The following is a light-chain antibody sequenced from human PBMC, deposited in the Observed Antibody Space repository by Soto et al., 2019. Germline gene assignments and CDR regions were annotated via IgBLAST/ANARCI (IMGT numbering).Light chain of an antibody. J-gene: IGKJ1*01. Sequence: EIVLTQSPGTLSLSPGERATLSCRASQSVASNNLAWYQQKPGQSRRLLIYGASSRARGIPDRFTGSGSGTYFILTISRLDPEDFAVYYCQQYGSSPRTFGQGTRVEIK. CDR2: GAS. CDR1: QSVASNN. CDR3: QQYGSSPRT. V-gene: IGKV3-20*01.